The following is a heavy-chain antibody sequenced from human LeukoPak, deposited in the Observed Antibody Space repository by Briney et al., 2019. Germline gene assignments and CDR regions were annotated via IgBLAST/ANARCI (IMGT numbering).Heavy chain of an antibody. CDR1: GGSFSGYY. Sequence: SETLSLTCAVYGGSFSGYYWSWIRQPPGKGLEWIGEINHSGSTNYNPSLMSRVTISVDTSKNQFSLKLSSVTAADTAVYYCARGFHYYGSGSYHFDYWGQGTLVTVSS. CDR3: ARGFHYYGSGSYHFDY. J-gene: IGHJ4*02. D-gene: IGHD3-10*01. V-gene: IGHV4-34*01. CDR2: INHSGST.